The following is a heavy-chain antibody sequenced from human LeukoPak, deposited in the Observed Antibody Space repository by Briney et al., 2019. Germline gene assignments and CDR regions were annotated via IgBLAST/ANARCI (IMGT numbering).Heavy chain of an antibody. CDR3: ARKHRSTYYYAD. V-gene: IGHV4-30-4*01. CDR1: GGSINNPDYY. Sequence: PSQTLSLTCTVSGGSINNPDYYWTWIRQPPGKGLKWIGYIYYSGSTYYSPSLKSRVTISIDTSKNRFSLNLDSVTAADTAVYYCARKHRSTYYYADWGQGTLVTVSS. J-gene: IGHJ4*02. D-gene: IGHD1-14*01. CDR2: IYYSGST.